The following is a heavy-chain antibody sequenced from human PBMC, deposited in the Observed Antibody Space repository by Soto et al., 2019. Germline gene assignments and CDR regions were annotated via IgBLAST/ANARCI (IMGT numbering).Heavy chain of an antibody. Sequence: PSETLFPTFVVPGGSISSGGFSWSWIRQPPGKGLEWIGYIYHSGSTYYNPSLKSRVTISVDRSKNQFSLKLSSVTAADTAVYFCAREGRLHWFESWGQGTLVTVSS. CDR2: IYHSGST. CDR1: GGSISSGGFS. V-gene: IGHV4-30-2*01. CDR3: AREGRLHWFES. J-gene: IGHJ5*01.